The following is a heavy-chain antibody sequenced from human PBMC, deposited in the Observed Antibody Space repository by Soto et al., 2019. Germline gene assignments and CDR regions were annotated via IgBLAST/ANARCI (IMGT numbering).Heavy chain of an antibody. J-gene: IGHJ4*02. V-gene: IGHV1-18*01. Sequence: ASVKVSCKASGYTFTSYGISWVLQAPGQGLEWMGWISAYNGNTNYAQKLQGRVTMTTDTSTSTAYMELRSLRSDDTAVYYCARAPHDYYDSSGYYLENDYWGQGTLVP. CDR2: ISAYNGNT. D-gene: IGHD3-22*01. CDR3: ARAPHDYYDSSGYYLENDY. CDR1: GYTFTSYG.